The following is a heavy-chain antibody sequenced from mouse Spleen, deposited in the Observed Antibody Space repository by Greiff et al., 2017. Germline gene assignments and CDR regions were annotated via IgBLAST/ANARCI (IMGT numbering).Heavy chain of an antibody. D-gene: IGHD3-2*01. Sequence: VQLQQSGAELVKPGASVKISCKASGYAFSSYWMNWVKQRPGKGPEWIGQIYPGDGDTNYNGKFKGKATLTADKSSSTAYMQLSSLTSEDSAVYFCARSTARALAWFAYWGQGTLVTVSA. J-gene: IGHJ3*01. CDR1: GYAFSSYW. CDR3: ARSTARALAWFAY. V-gene: IGHV1-80*01. CDR2: IYPGDGDT.